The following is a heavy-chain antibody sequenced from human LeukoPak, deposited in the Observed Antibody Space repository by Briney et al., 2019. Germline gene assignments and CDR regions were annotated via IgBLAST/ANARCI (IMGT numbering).Heavy chain of an antibody. V-gene: IGHV4-39*01. D-gene: IGHD3-10*01. CDR3: ARPGYYGMDV. J-gene: IGHJ6*02. CDR2: IYYSGST. Sequence: SETLSLTCTVSGGSISSSSYYWGWIRQPPGKGLEWIGSIYYSGSTYYNPSLKCRVTISVDTSKNQFSLKLSSVTAADTAVYYCARPGYYGMDVWGQGTTVTVSS. CDR1: GGSISSSSYY.